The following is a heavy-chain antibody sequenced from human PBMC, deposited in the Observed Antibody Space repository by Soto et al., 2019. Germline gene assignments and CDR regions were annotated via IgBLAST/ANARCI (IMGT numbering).Heavy chain of an antibody. CDR1: GYTFTSYG. V-gene: IGHV1-18*01. CDR2: ISDYNGNT. Sequence: QVQLVQSGAEVKKPGASVKVSCKASGYTFTSYGISWVRQAPGQGLEWMGWISDYNGNTNYAQKLQGTVTMTTDTSTSTAYMELRSLRSDDRAVYYCARDSKRYCIRTSCYGGGGYWGQGTLVTVSS. D-gene: IGHD2-2*01. CDR3: ARDSKRYCIRTSCYGGGGY. J-gene: IGHJ4*02.